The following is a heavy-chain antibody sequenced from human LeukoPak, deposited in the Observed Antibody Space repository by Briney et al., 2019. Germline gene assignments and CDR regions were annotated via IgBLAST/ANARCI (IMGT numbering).Heavy chain of an antibody. CDR1: GYTFTSYY. CDR3: ARNMYSSGGDY. D-gene: IGHD6-19*01. J-gene: IGHJ4*02. CDR2: INPNSGGT. V-gene: IGHV1-2*02. Sequence: ASVKVSCKASGYTFTSYYMHWVRQAPGQGLEWMGWINPNSGGTNYAQKFQGRVTMTRDTSISTAYMELSRLRSDGTAVYYCARNMYSSGGDYWGQGTLVTVSS.